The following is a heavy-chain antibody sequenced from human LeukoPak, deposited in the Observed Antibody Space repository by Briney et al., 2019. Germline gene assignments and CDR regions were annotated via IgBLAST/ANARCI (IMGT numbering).Heavy chain of an antibody. CDR1: GFTFSSYW. J-gene: IGHJ3*01. V-gene: IGHV3-74*01. D-gene: IGHD2-21*01. CDR3: ARIPARDAFDV. Sequence: GGSLRLSCAASGFTFSSYWMHWVRQAPGKGLVWVSRVDSDGYSTVYADSVKGRFTISRDTAKNTLYLQMNNLRAEDTAVYYCARIPARDAFDVWGQGTMVTVSS. CDR2: VDSDGYST.